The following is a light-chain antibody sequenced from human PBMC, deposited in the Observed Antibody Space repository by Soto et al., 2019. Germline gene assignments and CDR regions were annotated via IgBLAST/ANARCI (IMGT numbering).Light chain of an antibody. CDR3: QQYYSYPPLT. J-gene: IGKJ4*01. CDR2: AAS. V-gene: IGKV1-5*01. CDR1: QSISSW. Sequence: LQRPPSHSPLSASVVSRSPITCISSQSISSWLAWYQQKPGKAPKLLIYAASTLQSGVPSRFSGSGSGTDFTLTISCLKSEDFATYYCQQYYSYPPLTFGGGTTGDIK.